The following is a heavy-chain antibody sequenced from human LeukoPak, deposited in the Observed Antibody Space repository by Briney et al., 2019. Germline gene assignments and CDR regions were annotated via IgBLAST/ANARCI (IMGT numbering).Heavy chain of an antibody. V-gene: IGHV1-8*01. CDR1: GYTFTSYD. J-gene: IGHJ4*02. CDR2: MNPNSGNT. Sequence: ASVKVSCKASGYTFTSYDINWVRQAPGQGLEWMGWMNPNSGNTGYAQKFQGRVTMTRNTSISTAYMELSSLRSEDTAVYYCARGIGYFDWLFEDYWGQGTLVTVSS. CDR3: ARGIGYFDWLFEDY. D-gene: IGHD3-9*01.